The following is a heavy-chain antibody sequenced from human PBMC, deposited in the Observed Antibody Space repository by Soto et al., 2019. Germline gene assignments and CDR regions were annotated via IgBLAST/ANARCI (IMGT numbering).Heavy chain of an antibody. CDR1: GFTSNRYA. CDR2: IYNHGQI. Sequence: GGSLRLSCAVSGFTSNRYAMMWVRQAPGKGLEGVSVIYNHGQINYVDPVKGRFTIARDNSKNTIYLQMNSLEVEDTAVYYCVRVTGAERHWGQGALVTVSS. J-gene: IGHJ4*02. D-gene: IGHD7-27*01. V-gene: IGHV3-23*03. CDR3: VRVTGAERH.